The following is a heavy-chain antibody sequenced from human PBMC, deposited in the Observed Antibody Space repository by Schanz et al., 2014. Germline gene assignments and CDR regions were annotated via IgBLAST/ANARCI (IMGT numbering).Heavy chain of an antibody. D-gene: IGHD2-15*01. J-gene: IGHJ6*02. CDR1: GFTFNSYA. V-gene: IGHV3-23*04. CDR2: ISHSGGSK. Sequence: EVQLAESGGGLVQPGGSLRLSCAASGFTFNSYAMTWVRQAPGKGLEWVSSISHSGGSKYYADSVKGRFTISRDNSENSLYLQMNSLSADDTAVFYCAKGMGYCSRGTCYDYYYYGLDVWGQGTTVTVSS. CDR3: AKGMGYCSRGTCYDYYYYGLDV.